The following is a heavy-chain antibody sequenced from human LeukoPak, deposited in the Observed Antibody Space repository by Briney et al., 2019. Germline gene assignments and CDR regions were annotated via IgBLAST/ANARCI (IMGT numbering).Heavy chain of an antibody. D-gene: IGHD4-17*01. Sequence: SETLSLTCTVSGGSISSYYWSWIRQPPGKGLEWIGYIYYSGSTNYNPSLKSRVTISVDTSKNQFSLKLSSVTAADTAVYYCARSDGDYIQYFDYWGREPWSPSPQ. CDR2: IYYSGST. V-gene: IGHV4-59*01. CDR3: ARSDGDYIQYFDY. J-gene: IGHJ4*02. CDR1: GGSISSYY.